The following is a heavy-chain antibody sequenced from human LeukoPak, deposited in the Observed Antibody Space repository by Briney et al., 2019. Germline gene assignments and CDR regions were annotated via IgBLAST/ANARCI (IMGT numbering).Heavy chain of an antibody. CDR2: IYYSGST. D-gene: IGHD3-3*01. CDR1: GGSISRSTYY. J-gene: IGHJ5*02. Sequence: SETLSLTCTVSGGSISRSTYYWGWIRQPPGKGLEWIASIYYSGSTYYNPSLKSRVAISVDTSKNQFSLKLSSVTAADTAVYYCASSFTTEGDWFDPWGQGTLVTVSS. V-gene: IGHV4-39*01. CDR3: ASSFTTEGDWFDP.